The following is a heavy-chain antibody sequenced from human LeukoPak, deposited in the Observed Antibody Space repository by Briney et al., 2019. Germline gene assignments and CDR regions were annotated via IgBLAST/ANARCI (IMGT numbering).Heavy chain of an antibody. CDR3: AKAAAGSYDILTGYYTRISDY. Sequence: PGGSLRLSCAASGFTFSSYAMSWVRQAPGKGLEWVSAISGSGGSAYYADSVKGRFTISRDNSKNTLSLQMNSLRAEDTAVYYCAKAAAGSYDILTGYYTRISDYRGQGTLVTVSS. D-gene: IGHD3-9*01. J-gene: IGHJ4*02. V-gene: IGHV3-23*01. CDR2: ISGSGGSA. CDR1: GFTFSSYA.